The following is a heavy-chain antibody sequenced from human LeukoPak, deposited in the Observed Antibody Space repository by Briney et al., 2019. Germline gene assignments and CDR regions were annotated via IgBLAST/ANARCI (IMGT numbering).Heavy chain of an antibody. Sequence: SETQSLTCSVSGGSISSYYWSWIRQPPGKGLEWIGYIYYSGRTSYNPSLKSRVTISVDTSKNQFSLKLSSVTAADTAVYYCARGFKSSSSWYLYWGQGTLVTVSS. J-gene: IGHJ4*02. CDR2: IYYSGRT. CDR3: ARGFKSSSSWYLY. D-gene: IGHD6-13*01. V-gene: IGHV4-59*12. CDR1: GGSISSYY.